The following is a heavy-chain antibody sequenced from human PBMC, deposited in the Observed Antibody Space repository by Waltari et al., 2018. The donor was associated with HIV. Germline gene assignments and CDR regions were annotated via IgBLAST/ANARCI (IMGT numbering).Heavy chain of an antibody. CDR1: GYSISSGYY. CDR3: SQYDSSGSGVFDL. J-gene: IGHJ2*01. Sequence: QVQLQESGPGLGKPSETLSLTRAVSGYSISSGYYWGWVRQPPGKGLEWIGSIYHSGSTYYNPSLKSRVTISVDTSKNQFSLKLSSVTAADTAVYYCSQYDSSGSGVFDLWGRGTLVTVSS. D-gene: IGHD3-22*01. V-gene: IGHV4-38-2*01. CDR2: IYHSGST.